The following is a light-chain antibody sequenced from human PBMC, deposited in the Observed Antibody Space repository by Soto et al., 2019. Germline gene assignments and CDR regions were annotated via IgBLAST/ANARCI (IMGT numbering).Light chain of an antibody. CDR3: ATWDDSLFGHV. J-gene: IGLJ1*01. CDR1: SSDVGSNT. V-gene: IGLV1-44*01. Sequence: QSSLTQPPSASATPGRRVTISCSGRSSDVGSNTVNWYQQFPGAAPKLLIYSNDQRPSGVPDRFSASKSGTSASLAISGLQSEDEADYYCATWDDSLFGHVFGTGTKVTVL. CDR2: SND.